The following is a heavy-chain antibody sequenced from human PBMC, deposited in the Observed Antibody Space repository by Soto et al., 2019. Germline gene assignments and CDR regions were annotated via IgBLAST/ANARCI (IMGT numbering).Heavy chain of an antibody. J-gene: IGHJ3*02. CDR1: GFTFSDYY. Sequence: PGGSLRLSCAASGFTFSDYYMSWVRQAPGKGLEWVSYISSSGSTIYYADSVKGRFTISRDNAKNSLYLQMNSLRAEDTAVYYCARAKRTFTIFGVAPDAFDIWGQGTMVTV. CDR2: ISSSGSTI. V-gene: IGHV3-11*01. D-gene: IGHD3-3*01. CDR3: ARAKRTFTIFGVAPDAFDI.